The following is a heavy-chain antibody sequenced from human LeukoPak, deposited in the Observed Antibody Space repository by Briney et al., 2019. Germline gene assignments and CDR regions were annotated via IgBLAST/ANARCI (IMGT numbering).Heavy chain of an antibody. CDR1: GYTFTGYY. D-gene: IGHD2-21*02. J-gene: IGHJ4*02. V-gene: IGHV1-2*02. CDR3: ARGPPCGGDCYSDY. Sequence: GASVKVSCKASGYTFTGYYMHWVRQAPGQGLEWMGWINPNSGGTRYAQKFQGRVTMTRDTSISKAYMELSRLRFDDTAVYFCARGPPCGGDCYSDYWGQGTLVTVSS. CDR2: INPNSGGT.